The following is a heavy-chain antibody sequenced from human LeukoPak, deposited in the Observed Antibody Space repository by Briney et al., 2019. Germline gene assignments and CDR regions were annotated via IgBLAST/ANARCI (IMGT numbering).Heavy chain of an antibody. J-gene: IGHJ4*02. CDR3: ARGGYSHHSFDY. CDR1: GGSISSYY. Sequence: SETLSLTCTVSGGSISSYYWSWIRQHPGKGLEWIGYIYYSGSTYYNPSLKSRVTKSVDTSKNQFSLKLSSVTAADTAVYHCARGGYSHHSFDYWGQGTLVTVSS. D-gene: IGHD2-15*01. CDR2: IYYSGST. V-gene: IGHV4-59*06.